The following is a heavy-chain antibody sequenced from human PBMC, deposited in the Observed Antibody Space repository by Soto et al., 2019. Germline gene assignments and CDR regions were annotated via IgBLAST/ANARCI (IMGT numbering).Heavy chain of an antibody. CDR3: ARESLYGSES. V-gene: IGHV3-53*01. J-gene: IGHJ4*02. CDR2: IYSGGST. Sequence: GGSLRLSWAASGFTVSSNYMSWVRHAPGKGLAWVSVIYSGGSTYYADSATGRLTISRDNSKNSLYLQMNSLRAEDTAVYYCARESLYGSESWCQGTLVTVSS. CDR1: GFTVSSNY. D-gene: IGHD3-10*01.